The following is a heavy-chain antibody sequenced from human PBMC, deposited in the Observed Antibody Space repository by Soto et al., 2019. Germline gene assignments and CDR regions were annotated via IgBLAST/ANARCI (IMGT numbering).Heavy chain of an antibody. CDR2: INPNSGGT. CDR3: ARPYCGTNSCHNWFDP. J-gene: IGHJ5*02. V-gene: IGHV1-2*02. CDR1: GYIFTDYY. Sequence: ASVKVSCKASGYIFTDYYIHWMRQAPGQGLERMGWINPNSGGTNYAQKFQGRVSMTTDTFSNTAYMELSSLRSDDTAVYYCARPYCGTNSCHNWFDPWGQGTLVTVS. D-gene: IGHD2-21*01.